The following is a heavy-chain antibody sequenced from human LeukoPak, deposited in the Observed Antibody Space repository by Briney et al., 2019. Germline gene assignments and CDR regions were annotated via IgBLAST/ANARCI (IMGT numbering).Heavy chain of an antibody. CDR1: GFIASSNY. Sequence: GGSLRLSCAASGFIASSNYMSWVRQAPGKGLEWVSVICSGGSTYYADSVRGRFTISRNNSENTLYLQMNSLRAEDTAVYYCARALAYYDSSGYSVSSWYYYMDVWGKGTTVTVSS. D-gene: IGHD3-22*01. J-gene: IGHJ6*03. CDR2: ICSGGST. CDR3: ARALAYYDSSGYSVSSWYYYMDV. V-gene: IGHV3-53*01.